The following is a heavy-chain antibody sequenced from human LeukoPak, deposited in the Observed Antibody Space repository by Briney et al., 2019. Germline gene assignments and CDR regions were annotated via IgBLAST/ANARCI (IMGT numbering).Heavy chain of an antibody. D-gene: IGHD1-1*01. J-gene: IGHJ6*02. CDR2: LYSGGST. Sequence: GGSLRLSCAASGFTFSSYSMNWVRQAPGKGLECVSVLYSGGSTYYADSVKGRFTISRDTPKNTLYLQMDSLRAEDTAFYYCARGRRAQRPPYSYYGMDVWGQGTTVTVSS. CDR3: ARGRRAQRPPYSYYGMDV. CDR1: GFTFSSYS. V-gene: IGHV3-66*01.